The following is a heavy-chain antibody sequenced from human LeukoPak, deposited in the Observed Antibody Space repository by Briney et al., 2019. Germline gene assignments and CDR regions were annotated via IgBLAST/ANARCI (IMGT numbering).Heavy chain of an antibody. CDR1: GGSISSSSYY. CDR2: IYYSGST. J-gene: IGHJ4*02. V-gene: IGHV4-39*01. Sequence: SETLSLTCTVSGGSISSSSYYWGWIRQPPGKGLEWIGSIYYSGSTYYNPSLKSRVTISVDTSKNQFSLKLSSVTAADTAVYYCARRRHSDFDYWGQGTLVTVSS. CDR3: ARRRHSDFDY. D-gene: IGHD3-3*02.